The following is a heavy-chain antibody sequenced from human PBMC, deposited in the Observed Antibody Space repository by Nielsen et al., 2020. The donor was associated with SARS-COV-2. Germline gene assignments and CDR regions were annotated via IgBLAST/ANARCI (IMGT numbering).Heavy chain of an antibody. Sequence: GESLKISCAASGFTFSSYGMHWVRQAPGKGLEWVAVIWYDGSNKYYADSVKGRFTISRDNSKNTLYLQMSSLRAEDTAVYYCASGTGPYFDYWGQGTLVTVSS. J-gene: IGHJ4*02. D-gene: IGHD6-13*01. CDR1: GFTFSSYG. CDR3: ASGTGPYFDY. CDR2: IWYDGSNK. V-gene: IGHV3-33*01.